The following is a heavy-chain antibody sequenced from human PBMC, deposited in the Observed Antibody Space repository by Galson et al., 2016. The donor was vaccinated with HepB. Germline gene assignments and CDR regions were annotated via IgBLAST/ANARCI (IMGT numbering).Heavy chain of an antibody. Sequence: ETLSLTCAVNGVSLSDYYWSWIRQSPGRGLEWIGEISHTGSTDYNPSLKSLVTIAVDTSMNHFSLTLRSLPAADTAVYYCVSLRGFADYYYYGMDVWGQGTTVTVSS. J-gene: IGHJ6*02. CDR3: VSLRGFADYYYYGMDV. D-gene: IGHD3-3*01. CDR2: ISHTGST. CDR1: GVSLSDYY. V-gene: IGHV4-34*01.